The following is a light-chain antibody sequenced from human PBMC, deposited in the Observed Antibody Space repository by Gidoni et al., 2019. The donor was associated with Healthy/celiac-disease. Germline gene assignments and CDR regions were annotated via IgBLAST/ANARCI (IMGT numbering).Light chain of an antibody. Sequence: EIQLTQSPSFLSASVVDRVTITCRASQGISSYLAWYQQKPGNAPKLLIYAASTLQSGVPSRFSGSGSGTEFTLTISSLQPEDFATYYCQQLNSYPQTFGQGTKLEIK. CDR1: QGISSY. CDR2: AAS. V-gene: IGKV1-9*01. CDR3: QQLNSYPQT. J-gene: IGKJ2*01.